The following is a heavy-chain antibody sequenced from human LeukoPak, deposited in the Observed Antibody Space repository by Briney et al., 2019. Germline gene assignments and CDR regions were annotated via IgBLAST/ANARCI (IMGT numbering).Heavy chain of an antibody. J-gene: IGHJ6*04. CDR1: GYSFTSYW. CDR2: IDPSDSYT. Sequence: GESLRISCKGSGYSFTSYWISWVRQMPGKGLGWMGRIDPSDSYTNYSPSFQGHVTISADKSISTAYLQWSSLKASDTAMYYCARGIAAADNKSPWDYYYGMDVWGKGTTVTVSS. CDR3: ARGIAAADNKSPWDYYYGMDV. D-gene: IGHD6-13*01. V-gene: IGHV5-10-1*01.